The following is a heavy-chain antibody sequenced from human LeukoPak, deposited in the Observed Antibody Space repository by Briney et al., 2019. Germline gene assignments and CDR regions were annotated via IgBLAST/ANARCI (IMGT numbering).Heavy chain of an antibody. CDR2: ISWNSGSI. CDR3: AKVDGGYCSGGSCYSGLFDY. CDR1: GFTFYDYA. D-gene: IGHD2-15*01. J-gene: IGHJ4*02. Sequence: GGSLRLSCAASGFTFYDYAMHWVRQAPGKGLEWVSGISWNSGSIGYADSVKGRFTISRDNAKNSLYLQMNSLRAEDTALYYCAKVDGGYCSGGSCYSGLFDYWGQGTLVTVSS. V-gene: IGHV3-9*01.